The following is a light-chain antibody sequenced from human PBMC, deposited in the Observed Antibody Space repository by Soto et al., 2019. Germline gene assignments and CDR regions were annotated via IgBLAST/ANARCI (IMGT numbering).Light chain of an antibody. CDR1: QSVSSNY. V-gene: IGKV3-20*01. J-gene: IGKJ1*01. CDR3: HQYGGSPRT. Sequence: EIVLTQSPGTLSLSPGERATLFCRASQSVSSNYLNWFQQKPGQAPRLLIYGVSSRATGIPDRFSGSGAGTDFTLTISRLEPEDFAVYYCHQYGGSPRTFGQGTKVEI. CDR2: GVS.